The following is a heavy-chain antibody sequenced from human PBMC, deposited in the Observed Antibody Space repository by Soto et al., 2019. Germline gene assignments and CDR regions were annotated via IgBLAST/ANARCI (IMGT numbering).Heavy chain of an antibody. CDR3: AKDWDGDYIWGSYRDEGYFDY. CDR1: GFTFSSYG. D-gene: IGHD3-16*02. CDR2: ISYDGSNK. Sequence: QVQLVESGGGVVQPGRSLRLSCAASGFTFSSYGMHWVRQAPGKGLEWVAVISYDGSNKYYADSVKGRFTISRDNSKNTQYLQMNSLRAEDTAVYYCAKDWDGDYIWGSYRDEGYFDYWGQGTLVTVSS. V-gene: IGHV3-30*18. J-gene: IGHJ4*02.